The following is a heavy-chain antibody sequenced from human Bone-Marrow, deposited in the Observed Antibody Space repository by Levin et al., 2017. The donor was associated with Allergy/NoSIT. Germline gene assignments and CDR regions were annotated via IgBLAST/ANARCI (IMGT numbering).Heavy chain of an antibody. V-gene: IGHV1-69*13. CDR1: GGTFSSYA. D-gene: IGHD4-17*01. CDR3: ARVRGLRMTTVTKGFDP. Sequence: SVKVSCKASGGTFSSYAISWVRQAPGQGLEWMGGIIPIFGTANYAQKFQGRVTITADESTSTAYMELSSLRSEDTAVYYCARVRGLRMTTVTKGFDPWGQGTLVTVSS. CDR2: IIPIFGTA. J-gene: IGHJ5*02.